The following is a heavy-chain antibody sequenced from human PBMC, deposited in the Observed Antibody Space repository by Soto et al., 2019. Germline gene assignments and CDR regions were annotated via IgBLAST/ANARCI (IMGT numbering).Heavy chain of an antibody. J-gene: IGHJ5*02. V-gene: IGHV1-8*01. D-gene: IGHD3-10*01. CDR2: MNPNSGNT. CDR1: GYTFTSYD. CDR3: ASERGSGSYYPPWFDP. Sequence: QVQLVQSGAEVKKPGASVKVSCKASGYTFTSYDINWVRQATGQGLEWMGWMNPNSGNTGYAQRFQGRVTMTSNTPKSTAYMELSSLGSEYTAVYYCASERGSGSYYPPWFDPWGQGTLVTVSS.